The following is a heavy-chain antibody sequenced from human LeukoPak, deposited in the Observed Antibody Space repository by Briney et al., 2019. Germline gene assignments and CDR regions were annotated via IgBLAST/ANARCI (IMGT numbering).Heavy chain of an antibody. CDR3: ARGGGRWLQLSVADYYGMDV. J-gene: IGHJ6*02. CDR1: GGTFSGYA. V-gene: IGHV1-69*04. D-gene: IGHD5-24*01. Sequence: SVKASCKASGGTFSGYAISWVRQAPGQGLEWMGRIIPVLGITNYAQKFQGRVTITADKSTSTADMELSSLRSEDTAVYYCARGGGRWLQLSVADYYGMDVWGRGTTVTVSS. CDR2: IIPVLGIT.